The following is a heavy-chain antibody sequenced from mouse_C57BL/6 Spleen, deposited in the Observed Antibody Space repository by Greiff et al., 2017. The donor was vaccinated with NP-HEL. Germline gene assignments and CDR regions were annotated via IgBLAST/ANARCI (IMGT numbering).Heavy chain of an antibody. V-gene: IGHV5-4*01. D-gene: IGHD2-3*01. J-gene: IGHJ4*01. CDR1: GFTFSSYA. CDR2: ISDGGSYT. CDR3: AREGDGSYYYAMDY. Sequence: DVKLMESGGGLVKPGGSLKLSCAASGFTFSSYAMSWVRQTPEKRLEWVATISDGGSYTYYPDNVKGRFTISRDNAKNNLYLQMSHLKSEDTAMYYCAREGDGSYYYAMDYWGQGTSVTVSS.